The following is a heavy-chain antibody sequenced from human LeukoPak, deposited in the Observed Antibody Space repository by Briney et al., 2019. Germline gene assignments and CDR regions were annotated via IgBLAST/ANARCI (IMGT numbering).Heavy chain of an antibody. CDR3: AKGQRVWLLLEY. Sequence: GGSLRLSCAASGFTFDDYAMHWVWQAPGKGLEWVSGISWNSGSIGYADSVKGRFTISRDNAKNSLYLQMNSLRAEDTALYYCAKGQRVWLLLEYWGQGTLVTVSS. J-gene: IGHJ4*02. D-gene: IGHD1-1*01. CDR2: ISWNSGSI. V-gene: IGHV3-9*01. CDR1: GFTFDDYA.